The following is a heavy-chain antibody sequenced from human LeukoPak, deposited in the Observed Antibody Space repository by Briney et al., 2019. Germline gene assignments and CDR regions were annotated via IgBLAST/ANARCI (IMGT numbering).Heavy chain of an antibody. CDR3: ARSNSGYSYGLYYYYMDV. J-gene: IGHJ6*03. CDR1: GGTFSSYA. D-gene: IGHD5-18*01. V-gene: IGHV1-18*01. CDR2: ISAYNGNT. Sequence: ASVKVSCKASGGTFSSYAISWVRQAPGQGLEWMGWISAYNGNTNYAQKLQGRVTMTTDTSTSTAYMELRSLRSDDTAVYYCARSNSGYSYGLYYYYMDVWGKGTTVTVSS.